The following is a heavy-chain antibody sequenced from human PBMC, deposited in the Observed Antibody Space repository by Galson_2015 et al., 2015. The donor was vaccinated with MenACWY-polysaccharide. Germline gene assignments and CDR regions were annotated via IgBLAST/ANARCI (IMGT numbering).Heavy chain of an antibody. CDR1: GDSVSRKSAT. Sequence: CAISGDSVSRKSATWNWIRQSPSRGLEWLGRTYYRSKWYSDYAESVKSRITINPDTSKNQFSLQLNSVTPEDSAVYYCARDPSAFSAPSAFDIWGQGTMVTVSS. J-gene: IGHJ3*02. V-gene: IGHV6-1*01. D-gene: IGHD3-3*02. CDR2: TYYRSKWYS. CDR3: ARDPSAFSAPSAFDI.